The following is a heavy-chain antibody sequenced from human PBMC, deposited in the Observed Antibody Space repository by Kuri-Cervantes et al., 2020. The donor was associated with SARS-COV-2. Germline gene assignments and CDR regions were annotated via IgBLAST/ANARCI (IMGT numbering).Heavy chain of an antibody. CDR3: ARIQATTVIADY. CDR2: IDWDDDK. V-gene: IGHV2-70*17. D-gene: IGHD4-11*01. J-gene: IGHJ4*02. CDR1: GFSLATSGMC. Sequence: SGPTLVKPTQILKLTCTFSGFSLATSGMCVSWIRQPPGRALEWLARIDWDDDKFYSTSLKTRLTISKDTSKNQVVLTMTNVDPVDTATYYCARIQATTVIADYWGQGSLVTVSS.